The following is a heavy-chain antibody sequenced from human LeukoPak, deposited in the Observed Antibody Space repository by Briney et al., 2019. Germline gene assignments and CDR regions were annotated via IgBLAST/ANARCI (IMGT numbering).Heavy chain of an antibody. CDR1: GDSINYYC. D-gene: IGHD2-15*01. V-gene: IGHV4-59*01. Sequence: SETLSLTCTVSGDSINYYCWSWIRQSPGKGLEWTGYVYYNGSAKYNPSLKSRVTISVDMSKNQFSLKVSSVTAADTAIYYCARKGGHFDYWGQGTLVTVSS. CDR2: VYYNGSA. CDR3: ARKGGHFDY. J-gene: IGHJ4*02.